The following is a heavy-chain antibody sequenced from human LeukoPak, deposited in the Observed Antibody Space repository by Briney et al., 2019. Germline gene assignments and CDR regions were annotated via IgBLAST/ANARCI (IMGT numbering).Heavy chain of an antibody. CDR1: GGSISSGDYY. Sequence: SQTPSLTCTVSGGSISSGDYYWSWIRQPPGKGLEWIGYIYYSGSTYYNPSLKSRVTISVDTSKNQFSLKLSSVTAADTAVYYCARERTYYDSSGYSGWFDPWGQGTLVTVSS. J-gene: IGHJ5*02. V-gene: IGHV4-30-4*01. CDR3: ARERTYYDSSGYSGWFDP. CDR2: IYYSGST. D-gene: IGHD3-22*01.